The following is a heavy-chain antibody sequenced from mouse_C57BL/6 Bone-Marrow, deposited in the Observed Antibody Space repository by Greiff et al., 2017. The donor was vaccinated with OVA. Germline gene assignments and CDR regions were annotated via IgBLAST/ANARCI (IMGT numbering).Heavy chain of an antibody. CDR3: ARNKVVPAWFAY. J-gene: IGHJ3*01. CDR2: ISSGGSYP. Sequence: EVKLMESGGDLVKPGGSLKLSCAASGFTFSSYGMSWVRQTPDKRLEWVATISSGGSYPYYPDSVKGRFTISSDNAKNTLYLQMSSLKSEDTAMYYCARNKVVPAWFAYWGQGTLVTVSA. V-gene: IGHV5-6*01. D-gene: IGHD1-3*01. CDR1: GFTFSSYG.